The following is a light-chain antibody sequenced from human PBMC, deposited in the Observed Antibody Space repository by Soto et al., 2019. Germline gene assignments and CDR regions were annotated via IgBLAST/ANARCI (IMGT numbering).Light chain of an antibody. V-gene: IGLV2-8*01. CDR2: EVT. CDR1: SSDVGGYNF. CDR3: SSFGGGNKVL. J-gene: IGLJ3*02. Sequence: QSALIQPPSASGSPGQSVTISCTGTSSDVGGYNFVSWYQQHPGKVPKSVIYEVTKRPSGVPDRFSGSKSGNTASLTVSGLQAEDEADYYCSSFGGGNKVLFGRGTKLTVL.